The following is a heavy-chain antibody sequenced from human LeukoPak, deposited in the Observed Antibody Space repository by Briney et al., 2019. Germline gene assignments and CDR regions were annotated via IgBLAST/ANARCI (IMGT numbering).Heavy chain of an antibody. Sequence: GGSLRLSCAASGFSLRSYAMTWVRQAPGKGLEWVSKISDSGGTTSYVDSVRGRFTVSRDNSKNTLYLQMNSLRAEDAAVYYCAKVDDYLWGSYRNVGDVFDIWGQGTMVTVSS. CDR2: ISDSGGTT. V-gene: IGHV3-23*01. J-gene: IGHJ3*02. CDR3: AKVDDYLWGSYRNVGDVFDI. D-gene: IGHD3-16*02. CDR1: GFSLRSYA.